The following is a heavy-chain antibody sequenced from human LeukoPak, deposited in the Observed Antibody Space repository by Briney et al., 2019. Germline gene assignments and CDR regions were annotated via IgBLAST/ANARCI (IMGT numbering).Heavy chain of an antibody. CDR2: INHSGST. CDR1: GGSFSGYY. V-gene: IGHV4-34*01. CDR3: ARTTVTIFDY. D-gene: IGHD4-17*01. Sequence: KPSETLSLTCAVYGGSFSGYYWSWIRQPPGKGLEWIGEINHSGSTNYNPSLKSRVTISVDTSKNQFSLKLSSVTAADTAVYYCARTTVTIFDYWGQGTLVTVSS. J-gene: IGHJ4*02.